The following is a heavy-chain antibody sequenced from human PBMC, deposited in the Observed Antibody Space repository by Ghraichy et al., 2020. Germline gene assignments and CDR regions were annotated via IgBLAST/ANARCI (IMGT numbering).Heavy chain of an antibody. V-gene: IGHV3-30*02. CDR3: AKDPTTGAAAGQYNWFDP. D-gene: IGHD6-13*01. J-gene: IGHJ5*02. Sequence: GGSLRLSCAASGFTFSSYGMHWVRQAPGKGLEWVAFIRYDGSNKYYADSVKGRFTISRDSSKNTLYLQMNSLRAEDTAVYYCAKDPTTGAAAGQYNWFDPWGQGTLVTVSS. CDR1: GFTFSSYG. CDR2: IRYDGSNK.